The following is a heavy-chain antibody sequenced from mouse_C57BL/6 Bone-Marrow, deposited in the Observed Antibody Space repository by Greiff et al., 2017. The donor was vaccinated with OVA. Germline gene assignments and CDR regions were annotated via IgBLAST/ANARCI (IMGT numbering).Heavy chain of an antibody. J-gene: IGHJ3*01. D-gene: IGHD2-4*01. V-gene: IGHV1-69*01. CDR2: IDPSDSYT. CDR1: GYTFTSYW. CDR3: ARCEGDYDYDVPFGY. Sequence: QVQLKQPGAELVMPGASVKLSCKASGYTFTSYWMHWVKQRPGQGLEWIGEIDPSDSYTNYNQKFKGKSTLTVDKSSSTAYMQLSSLTSEDSAVYYCARCEGDYDYDVPFGYWGQGTLVTVSA.